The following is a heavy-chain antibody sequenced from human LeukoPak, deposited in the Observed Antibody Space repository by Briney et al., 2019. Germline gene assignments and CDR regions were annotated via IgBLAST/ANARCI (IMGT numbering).Heavy chain of an antibody. CDR1: GFSFNSYT. J-gene: IGHJ4*02. CDR2: ISYDGGLQ. Sequence: GGSLRLSCAASGFSFNSYTMHWVRQSPDKGLEWVAVISYDGGLQFYGDSVKGRFIISRDNSRNTLCLQMNSLGPEDTAVYYCARDPTVSVPDYFDYWGQGILVTASS. V-gene: IGHV3-30-3*01. D-gene: IGHD4-11*01. CDR3: ARDPTVSVPDYFDY.